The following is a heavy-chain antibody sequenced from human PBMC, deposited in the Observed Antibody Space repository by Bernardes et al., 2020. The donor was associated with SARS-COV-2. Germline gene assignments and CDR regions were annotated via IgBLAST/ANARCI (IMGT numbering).Heavy chain of an antibody. CDR2: ISAYNGNT. D-gene: IGHD3-3*01. CDR1: GYTFNSYG. V-gene: IGHV1-18*01. Sequence: ASVKVSCKASGYTFNSYGISWVRQAPGQGLEWMGWISAYNGNTNYAQKLQGRVTMTTDTSTSTAYMELRSLRSDDTAVYYCARDTYYDFWSGYFLSGYYGMDGWGQGTTVTVSS. J-gene: IGHJ6*02. CDR3: ARDTYYDFWSGYFLSGYYGMDG.